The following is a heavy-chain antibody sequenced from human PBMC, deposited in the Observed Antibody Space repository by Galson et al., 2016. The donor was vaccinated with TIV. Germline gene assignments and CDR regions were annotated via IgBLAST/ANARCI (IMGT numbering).Heavy chain of an antibody. Sequence: SVKVSCKASGYTFTDYYIHWVRQAPGQGLEWMGLINPQSGDTKYAQKFEGRVTMTRDTSISTVFMELSSLIYDDTAVFYCARERHMDYWGQGTLVTVSS. CDR1: GYTFTDYY. CDR2: INPQSGDT. V-gene: IGHV1-2*02. J-gene: IGHJ4*02. CDR3: ARERHMDY.